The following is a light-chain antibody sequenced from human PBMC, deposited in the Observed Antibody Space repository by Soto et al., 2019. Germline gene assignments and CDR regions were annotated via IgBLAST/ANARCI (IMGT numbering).Light chain of an antibody. Sequence: ELVLTQSPATLSLFPGETATLSCRASQSVSTYLAWYQQKPGQAPRLLIYDASHRATGIPARFGGSGSGTDFTLTISSLEPEDLAVYYCQQRRNWPITFGQGTRLEIK. CDR2: DAS. CDR3: QQRRNWPIT. CDR1: QSVSTY. V-gene: IGKV3-11*01. J-gene: IGKJ5*01.